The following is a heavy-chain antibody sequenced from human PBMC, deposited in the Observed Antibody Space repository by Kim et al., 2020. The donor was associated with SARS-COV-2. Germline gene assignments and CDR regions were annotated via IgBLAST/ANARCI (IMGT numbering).Heavy chain of an antibody. D-gene: IGHD3-22*01. J-gene: IGHJ3*01. V-gene: IGHV3-30*15. CDR3: AREGYTSGYCGAFDT. Sequence: ADSAKGRLRISRDDSKNTVYLQMGSLRVEDSAIYYCAREGYTSGYCGAFDTWGQGTMVTVSS.